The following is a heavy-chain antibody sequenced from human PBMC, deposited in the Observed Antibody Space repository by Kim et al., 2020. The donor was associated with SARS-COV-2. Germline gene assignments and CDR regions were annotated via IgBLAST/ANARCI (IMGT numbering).Heavy chain of an antibody. Sequence: SETLSLTCAVYGGSFSGYYWSWIRQPPGKGLEWIGEINHSGSTNYNPSLKSRVTISVDTSKNQFSLKLSSVTAADTAVYYCARGGQWLVRVFDYWGQGTLVTVSS. D-gene: IGHD6-19*01. CDR2: INHSGST. CDR3: ARGGQWLVRVFDY. J-gene: IGHJ4*02. CDR1: GGSFSGYY. V-gene: IGHV4-34*01.